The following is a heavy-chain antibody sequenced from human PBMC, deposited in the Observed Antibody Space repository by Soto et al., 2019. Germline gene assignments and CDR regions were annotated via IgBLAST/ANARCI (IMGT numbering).Heavy chain of an antibody. CDR3: AGDDGWQHAD. V-gene: IGHV3-23*01. CDR2: IETKTTGETT. Sequence: EVQLLESGGGLVQPGGSLRLSCATSGFILNTHGMSWVRQAPGKGLEWVSGIETKTTGETTYYADSVKGRFTISRDNSENTLFLQMNKLTVEDTAMYYCAGDDGWQHADWGQGTLVTVSS. J-gene: IGHJ4*02. CDR1: GFILNTHG. D-gene: IGHD2-15*01.